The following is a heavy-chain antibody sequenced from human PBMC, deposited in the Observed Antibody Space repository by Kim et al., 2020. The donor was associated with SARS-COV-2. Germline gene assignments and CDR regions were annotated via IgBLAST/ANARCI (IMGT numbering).Heavy chain of an antibody. V-gene: IGHV3-23*01. CDR3: AKDHPAAGDWFDP. Sequence: YAEPVTDRITTSRDNSKNTLYLQRNSLRAEDTAVYYCAKDHPAAGDWFDPWGQGTLVTVSS. D-gene: IGHD6-13*01. J-gene: IGHJ5*02.